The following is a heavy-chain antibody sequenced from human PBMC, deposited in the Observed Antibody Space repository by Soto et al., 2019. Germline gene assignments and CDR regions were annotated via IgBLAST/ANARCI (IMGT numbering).Heavy chain of an antibody. CDR3: ARGNHYSGYDLIYYFDY. CDR1: GGSISSSSYY. J-gene: IGHJ4*02. Sequence: SETLSLTCTVSGGSISSSSYYWGWIRQPPGKGLEWIGSIYYSGSTYYNPSLKSQVTISVDTSKNQFSLKLSSVTAADTAVYYCARGNHYSGYDLIYYFDYWGQGTLVTVSS. V-gene: IGHV4-39*01. D-gene: IGHD5-12*01. CDR2: IYYSGST.